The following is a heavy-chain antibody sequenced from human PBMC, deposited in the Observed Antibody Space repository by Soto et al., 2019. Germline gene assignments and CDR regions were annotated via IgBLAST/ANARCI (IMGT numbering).Heavy chain of an antibody. CDR2: IWYDGSNK. Sequence: QVQLVESGGGVVQPGRSLRLSCAASGFTFTIYGMHWVRQAPGKGLEWVAVIWYDGSNKYSADSVKGRFTISRDDSKNTLYLQMNSLRAEDTAVYYCARDPLDDDWGQGTLVTVS. V-gene: IGHV3-33*01. CDR3: ARDPLDDD. J-gene: IGHJ4*02. CDR1: GFTFTIYG.